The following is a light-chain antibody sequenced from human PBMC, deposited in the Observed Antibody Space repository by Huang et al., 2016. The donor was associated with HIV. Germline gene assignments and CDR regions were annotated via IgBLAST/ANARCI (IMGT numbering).Light chain of an antibody. J-gene: IGKJ2*01. CDR3: QQRTNWPPNT. CDR1: QSISSN. CDR2: DAS. Sequence: EIVLTQSPATLSLSPGEGATLSCRASQSISSNLAWYQQKPGQSPRILIYDASKRNTGVPARYSGRGSGTDCTLTISGIEPEDFAIYDCQQRTNWPPNTFGQGTRLEI. V-gene: IGKV3-11*01.